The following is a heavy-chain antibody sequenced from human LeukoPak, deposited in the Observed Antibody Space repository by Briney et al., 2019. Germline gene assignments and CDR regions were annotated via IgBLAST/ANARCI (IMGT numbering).Heavy chain of an antibody. CDR3: ARMGQGSYGQFDY. D-gene: IGHD5-18*01. J-gene: IGHJ4*02. Sequence: ASVKLSCKASGYTFTSYYMHWVRHAPGQGLEWMGIINPSGGSTSYAQQFQGRVTMTRDMSTSTVYMELSSLRSEDTAVYYCARMGQGSYGQFDYWGERTLLTVSS. CDR2: INPSGGST. V-gene: IGHV1-46*01. CDR1: GYTFTSYY.